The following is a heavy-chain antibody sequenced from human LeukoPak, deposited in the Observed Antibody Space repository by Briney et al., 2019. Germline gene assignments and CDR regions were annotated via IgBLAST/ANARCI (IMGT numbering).Heavy chain of an antibody. J-gene: IGHJ4*02. CDR2: INPNSGGT. V-gene: IGHV1-2*02. CDR3: ARADSSGYYLWDY. D-gene: IGHD3-22*01. Sequence: ASVKVSCKASGYTFTSYGISWVRQAPGQGLEWMGWINPNSGGTNYAQKFQGRVTMTRDTSISTAYMELSRLRSDDTAVYYCARADSSGYYLWDYWGQGTLVTVSS. CDR1: GYTFTSYG.